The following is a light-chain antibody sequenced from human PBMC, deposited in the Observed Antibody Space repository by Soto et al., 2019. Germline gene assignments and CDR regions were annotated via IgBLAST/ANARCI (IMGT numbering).Light chain of an antibody. CDR1: QSITRN. Sequence: EIVMTQSPATLSLSPGDRATLSCRASQSITRNLAWYQQHPGQPPRLLVYGASTRATGIPVRFSGSGSGTDFTLTISSLQSEDFAVYYCQQYNNWPLWTFCQGTKVDIK. CDR2: GAS. CDR3: QQYNNWPLWT. J-gene: IGKJ1*01. V-gene: IGKV3-15*01.